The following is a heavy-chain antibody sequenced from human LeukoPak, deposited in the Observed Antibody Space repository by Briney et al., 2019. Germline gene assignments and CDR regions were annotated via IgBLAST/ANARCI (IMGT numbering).Heavy chain of an antibody. J-gene: IGHJ4*02. CDR1: GYTCTGYY. Sequence: ASVKVSCKASGYTCTGYYMHWVRQAPGQGLEWMGWMNPNSGGTNNAKKFQGRGTMTRETTIRTAYLVLSRIRTDDTTGHYCWGEKFNSSPPLDSWGPGTLVTAS. D-gene: IGHD6-13*01. V-gene: IGHV1-2*02. CDR2: MNPNSGGT. CDR3: WGEKFNSSPPLDS.